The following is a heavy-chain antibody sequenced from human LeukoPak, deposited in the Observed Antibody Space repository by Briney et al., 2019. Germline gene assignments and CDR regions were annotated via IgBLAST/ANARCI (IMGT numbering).Heavy chain of an antibody. CDR3: ARAPNQYYYYYYGMDV. Sequence: GGTLRLSCVASGFTVSSNYMSWVRQAPGKGLEWVSVIYSGGSTYYADSVKGRFTISRDNSKNTLYLQMNSLRAEDTAVYYCARAPNQYYYYYYGMDVWGQGTTVTVSS. V-gene: IGHV3-53*01. J-gene: IGHJ6*02. D-gene: IGHD1-14*01. CDR1: GFTVSSNY. CDR2: IYSGGST.